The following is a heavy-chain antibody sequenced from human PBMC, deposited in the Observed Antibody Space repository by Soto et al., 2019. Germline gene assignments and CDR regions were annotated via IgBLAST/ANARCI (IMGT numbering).Heavy chain of an antibody. CDR2: ISPSSGAT. V-gene: IGHV1-2*04. CDR3: ARELYDNGPSGLDV. CDR1: GYTITDSY. J-gene: IGHJ6*02. D-gene: IGHD3-22*01. Sequence: ASVKVSCKASGYTITDSYIHWVRQAPGKGLEWMGWISPSSGATQYAQKFQGWVTVTRDTSTSTVYLDVSRLKSDGSAVYYCARELYDNGPSGLDVWGQGTTGTVSS.